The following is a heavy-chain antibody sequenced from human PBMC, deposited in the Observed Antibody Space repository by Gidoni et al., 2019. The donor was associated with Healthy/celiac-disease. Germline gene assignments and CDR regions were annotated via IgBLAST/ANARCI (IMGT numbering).Heavy chain of an antibody. J-gene: IGHJ5*02. CDR3: ASLYYYDSSGYYSWFDP. CDR2: LYYSGST. CDR1: GGSISSYY. V-gene: IGHV4-59*01. Sequence: QVQLQESGPGLVKPSETLSLTCTVSGGSISSYYWSWIRPPPGKGLEWIGYLYYSGSTNYNPSLKSRVTISVDTSKNQFSLKLSSVTAADTPVYYCASLYYYDSSGYYSWFDPWGQGTLVTVSS. D-gene: IGHD3-22*01.